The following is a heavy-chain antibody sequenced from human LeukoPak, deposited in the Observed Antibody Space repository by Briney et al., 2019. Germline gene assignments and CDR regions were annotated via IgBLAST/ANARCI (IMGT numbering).Heavy chain of an antibody. Sequence: GGSLRLSCAASGFTFSSYAMSWVRQAPGKGLEWVSAISGSGGSTYYADSMKGRFTISRDNSKNTLYLQMNSLRAEDTAVYYCAKDPVASQIYYYYGMDVWGQGTTVTVSS. V-gene: IGHV3-23*01. CDR3: AKDPVASQIYYYYGMDV. J-gene: IGHJ6*02. CDR2: ISGSGGST. D-gene: IGHD4-23*01. CDR1: GFTFSSYA.